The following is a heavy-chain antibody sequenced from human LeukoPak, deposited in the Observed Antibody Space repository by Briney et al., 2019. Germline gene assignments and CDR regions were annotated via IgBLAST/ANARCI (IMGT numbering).Heavy chain of an antibody. J-gene: IGHJ4*02. Sequence: GASVRVSCKASGYTFTSYGISWVRQAPGQGLEWMGIINPSGGTTTYAQKFQGRVTMTRDTSTNTVYMDLSSLRSEDTAVYYCARDVSAGSQFFDYWGQGTLVTVSS. CDR2: INPSGGTT. V-gene: IGHV1-46*01. CDR3: ARDVSAGSQFFDY. CDR1: GYTFTSYG. D-gene: IGHD6-19*01.